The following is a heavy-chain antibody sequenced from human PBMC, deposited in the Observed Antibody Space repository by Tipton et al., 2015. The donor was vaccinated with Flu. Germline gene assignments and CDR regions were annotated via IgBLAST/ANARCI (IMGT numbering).Heavy chain of an antibody. D-gene: IGHD4-11*01. CDR1: GDSIRSDYY. CDR3: ARRYFSNYVSDPNNWVDP. Sequence: TLSLTCSVSGDSIRSDYYWGWFRPPPRKGLEWSGNIHHTGTRYYHPSLKSRVIISVDKSKNQFSLRVISVTAADTAVYYCARRYFSNYVSDPNNWVDPWGQGILVTFSS. CDR2: IHHTGTR. V-gene: IGHV4-38-2*02. J-gene: IGHJ5*02.